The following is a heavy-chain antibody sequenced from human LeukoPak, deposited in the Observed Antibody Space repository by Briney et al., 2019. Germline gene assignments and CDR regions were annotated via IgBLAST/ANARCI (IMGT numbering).Heavy chain of an antibody. CDR1: GFTFSSYS. V-gene: IGHV3-21*04. CDR2: ISSSSSYI. CDR3: AKDRLLNCRGDCYIFDY. J-gene: IGHJ4*02. Sequence: PGGSLRLPCAASGFTFSSYSMNWVRQAPGKGLEWVSSISSSSSYIYYADSVKGRFSISRDNSKNTLYLQVNGLRTEDTAVYYCAKDRLLNCRGDCYIFDYWGQGTVVTVSS. D-gene: IGHD2-21*02.